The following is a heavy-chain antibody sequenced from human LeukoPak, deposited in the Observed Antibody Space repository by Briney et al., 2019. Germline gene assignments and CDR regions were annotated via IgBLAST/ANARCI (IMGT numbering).Heavy chain of an antibody. CDR2: IKPDEGEK. J-gene: IGHJ4*02. V-gene: IGHV3-7*01. CDR3: ARDREYSSSWPIFDY. D-gene: IGHD6-13*01. Sequence: RAGSLRLSCAASGFTHSSDWMIWVRQPPGKGLEWVANIKPDEGEKYYVDSVKGRLTVFSDNAKNSQYLQMNSMRGENTAVYYCARDREYSSSWPIFDYWGQGTLVTVSS. CDR1: GFTHSSDW.